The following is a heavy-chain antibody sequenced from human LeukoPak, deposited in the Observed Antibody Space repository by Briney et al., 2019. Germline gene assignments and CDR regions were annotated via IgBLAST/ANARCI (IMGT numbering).Heavy chain of an antibody. CDR3: ARDGYGSGKGFFDY. CDR1: GYTFTNYG. D-gene: IGHD3-10*01. J-gene: IGHJ4*02. V-gene: IGHV1-18*01. Sequence: GASVKVSCKTSGYTFTNYGVTWVRQAPGQGPEWMGWISAFDGNTNSAQKFQGRVTMTTDTSSSTAYMELRSLTSDDTAVYYCARDGYGSGKGFFDYWGQGTLVTVSS. CDR2: ISAFDGNT.